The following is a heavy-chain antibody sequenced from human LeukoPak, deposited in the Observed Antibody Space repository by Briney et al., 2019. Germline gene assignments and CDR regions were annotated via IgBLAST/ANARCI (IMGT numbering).Heavy chain of an antibody. Sequence: PSETLSLTCTVSGGSISSYYWSWIRQPPGKGLEWIGYIYHSGSTYYNPSLKSRVTISVDRSKNQFSLKLSSVTAADTAVYYCARGRPYYDILTGYSYYFDYWGQGTLVTVSS. J-gene: IGHJ4*02. CDR2: IYHSGST. CDR1: GGSISSYY. D-gene: IGHD3-9*01. CDR3: ARGRPYYDILTGYSYYFDY. V-gene: IGHV4-59*12.